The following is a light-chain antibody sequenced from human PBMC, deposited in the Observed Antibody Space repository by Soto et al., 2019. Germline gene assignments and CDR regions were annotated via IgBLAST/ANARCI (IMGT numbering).Light chain of an antibody. CDR3: RSYASSSTRL. J-gene: IGLJ1*01. Sequence: QSVLSQPASVSGSPGQSITISCTGTSSDIGGYDYVSWYQHHPGKAPRLMIYEVSNRPSGVSNRFSGSKSGNTASLAISGLQPEDEADYYCRSYASSSTRLFVTGTKLTVL. V-gene: IGLV2-14*01. CDR2: EVS. CDR1: SSDIGGYDY.